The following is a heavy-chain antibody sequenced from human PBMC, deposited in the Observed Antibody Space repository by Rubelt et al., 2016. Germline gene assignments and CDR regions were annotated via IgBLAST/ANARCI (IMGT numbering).Heavy chain of an antibody. CDR1: GGTFSSYA. D-gene: IGHD2-15*01. Sequence: QVQLVQSGAEVKKPGSSVKVSCKASGGTFSSYAISWVRQAPGQGLEWMGGIIPIFGTANYARKFQGRVTMTEDTSTDTAYMELSSLRSEDTAVYYCATAEGYCSGGSCYVVHWGQGTLVTVSS. V-gene: IGHV1-69*06. CDR2: IIPIFGTA. J-gene: IGHJ1*01. CDR3: ATAEGYCSGGSCYVVH.